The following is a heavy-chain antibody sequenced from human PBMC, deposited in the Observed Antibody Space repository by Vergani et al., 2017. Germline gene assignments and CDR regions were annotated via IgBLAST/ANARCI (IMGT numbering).Heavy chain of an antibody. D-gene: IGHD3-22*01. V-gene: IGHV3-23*01. CDR1: GFTFAVYA. CDR3: AKGYYYDSSGYYPDGFDI. Sequence: EVQLLESGGGLVQPGGSLRLSCAASGFTFAVYAMTWVREAPGKGLEWVSAISGSGGTTYYADSVKGRFTISRDNSKNTLYLQMNSLRAEDTAVYYCAKGYYYDSSGYYPDGFDIWGQGTMVTVS. J-gene: IGHJ3*02. CDR2: ISGSGGTT.